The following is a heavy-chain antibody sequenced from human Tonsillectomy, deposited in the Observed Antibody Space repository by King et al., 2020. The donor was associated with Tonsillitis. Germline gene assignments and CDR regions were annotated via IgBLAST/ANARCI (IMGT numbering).Heavy chain of an antibody. CDR2: IRSKAYGGTT. V-gene: IGHV3-49*03. CDR3: TRFPHSSGYYSPDY. CDR1: GFTFGDYA. J-gene: IGHJ4*02. D-gene: IGHD3-22*01. Sequence: EVQLVESGGGLVQPGRSLRLSCTGSGFTFGDYAMSYFRQAPGKGLEWVGFIRSKAYGGTTEYAASVKGRFTISRDDSNSIAYLQMNSLNTEDTAVYYCTRFPHSSGYYSPDYWGQGTLVTVSS.